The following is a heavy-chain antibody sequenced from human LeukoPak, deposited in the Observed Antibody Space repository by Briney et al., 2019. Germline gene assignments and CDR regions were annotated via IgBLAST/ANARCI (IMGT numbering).Heavy chain of an antibody. CDR3: AKGYYDYVWGSYYLDY. CDR1: GFTFSSYA. D-gene: IGHD3-16*01. Sequence: GGSLRLSCAASGFTFSSYAMSWVRQAPGKGLQWVSAISGSGGSTYYADSVKGRFTISRDNSRDTLYLQMNSLRAEDTAVYYCAKGYYDYVWGSYYLDYWGQGTLVTLSS. V-gene: IGHV3-23*01. J-gene: IGHJ4*02. CDR2: ISGSGGST.